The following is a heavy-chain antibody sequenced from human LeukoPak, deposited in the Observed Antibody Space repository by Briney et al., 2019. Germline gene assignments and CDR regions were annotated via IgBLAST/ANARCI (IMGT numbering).Heavy chain of an antibody. CDR2: ISWDSGSI. J-gene: IGHJ4*02. CDR3: AKGTIKGTPKYYFYN. Sequence: GRSLRLSCAASGFTFDDYAMHWVRQAPGKGLEWVSGISWDSGSIGYADSMEGRFTISRDNAKNSLYLQMNSLRAEGTALYYCAKGTIKGTPKYYFYNWGQGTLVTVSS. CDR1: GFTFDDYA. D-gene: IGHD5-24*01. V-gene: IGHV3-9*01.